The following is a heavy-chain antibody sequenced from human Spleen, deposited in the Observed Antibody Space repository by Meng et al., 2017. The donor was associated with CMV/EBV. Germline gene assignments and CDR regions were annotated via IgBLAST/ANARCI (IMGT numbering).Heavy chain of an antibody. CDR3: AKHSETGTHGYLDY. V-gene: IGHV3-23*01. CDR2: ISSSGGRT. J-gene: IGHJ4*02. Sequence: GGSLRPSCAASGFTFNNYAMSWVRQAPGKGLEWVSTISSSGGRTSYADSVKGRFTISRDNSKNTLYLQMNSLRAEDTAVYYCAKHSETGTHGYLDYWGQGTLVTVSS. CDR1: GFTFNNYA. D-gene: IGHD1-1*01.